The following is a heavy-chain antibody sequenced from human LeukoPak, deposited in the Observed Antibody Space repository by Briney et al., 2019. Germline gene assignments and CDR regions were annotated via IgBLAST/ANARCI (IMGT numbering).Heavy chain of an antibody. Sequence: ASVKVSFKASGYTFTSYDINWVRQATGQGLEWMGWMNPNSGNTGYAQKFQGRVTMTRNTSISTASTELSTLRSEDTAVYYCAREGGDGFRGVLYYYMDVWGKGTTVTISS. CDR2: MNPNSGNT. CDR3: AREGGDGFRGVLYYYMDV. CDR1: GYTFTSYD. V-gene: IGHV1-8*01. D-gene: IGHD3-10*01. J-gene: IGHJ6*03.